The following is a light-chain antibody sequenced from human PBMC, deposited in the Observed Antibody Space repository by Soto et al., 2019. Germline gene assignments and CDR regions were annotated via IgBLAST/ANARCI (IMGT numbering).Light chain of an antibody. CDR2: RAS. Sequence: IVMTQSPATLSVSPGERATLSCRASQSINSNLAWYQQKPGQAPRLLMFRASIRATDVPARFSGSGSGTDFTLTITSLQPEDFAVYYCQQRSNWPPTFTFGPGTKVDIK. CDR3: QQRSNWPPTFT. CDR1: QSINSN. J-gene: IGKJ3*01. V-gene: IGKV3D-15*01.